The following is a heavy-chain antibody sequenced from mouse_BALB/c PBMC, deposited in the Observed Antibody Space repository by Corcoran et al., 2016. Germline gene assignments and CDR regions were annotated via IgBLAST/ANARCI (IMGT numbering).Heavy chain of an antibody. Sequence: EVQLQQSGAELVKPGASVKLSCTASGFNIKDTYMHWVKQRPEQGLEWIGRIDPANGNTKYDPKFQGKATITADTSSNTAYLQLSSLTSEDIAVYYCARGGYYVGAMDYWGQGTSVTVSS. CDR3: ARGGYYVGAMDY. D-gene: IGHD2-3*01. J-gene: IGHJ4*01. CDR1: GFNIKDTY. CDR2: IDPANGNT. V-gene: IGHV14-3*02.